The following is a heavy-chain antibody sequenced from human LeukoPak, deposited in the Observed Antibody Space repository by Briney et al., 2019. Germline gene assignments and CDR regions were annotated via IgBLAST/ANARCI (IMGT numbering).Heavy chain of an antibody. Sequence: PGGSLRLSCAASGFTFDDYAMHWVRQAPGKGLGWVSGISWNSGSIGYADSVKGRFTISRDNAKNSLYLQMNSLRAEDTALYYCAKDGNYYDSSGYYYLGASDIWGQGTMATVSS. CDR1: GFTFDDYA. CDR3: AKDGNYYDSSGYYYLGASDI. CDR2: ISWNSGSI. D-gene: IGHD3-22*01. J-gene: IGHJ3*02. V-gene: IGHV3-9*01.